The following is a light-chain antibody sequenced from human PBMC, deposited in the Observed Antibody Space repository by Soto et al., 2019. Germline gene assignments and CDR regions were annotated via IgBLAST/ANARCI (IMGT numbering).Light chain of an antibody. V-gene: IGLV2-14*01. CDR2: DVS. J-gene: IGLJ1*01. CDR1: SSDVGAYNY. Sequence: QSALTQPASVSGSPGQSITISCTGTSSDVGAYNYDSWYQQYPGEAPKVIIYDVSHRPAGVSNRFSGSKSGNTASLTISGLQTQDEADYYCRSYTSATTYVFGSGTKLTVL. CDR3: RSYTSATTYV.